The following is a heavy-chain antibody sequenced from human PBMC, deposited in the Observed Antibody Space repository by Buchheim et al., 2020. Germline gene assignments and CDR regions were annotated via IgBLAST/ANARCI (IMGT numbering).Heavy chain of an antibody. CDR3: ARELREQWLPGGIYFDY. CDR1: GFTFSSYA. J-gene: IGHJ4*02. D-gene: IGHD6-19*01. Sequence: QVQLVESGGGVVQPGRSLRLSCAASGFTFSSYAMHWVRQAPGKGLEWVAVISYDGSNKYYADSVKGRFTISRDNSKNTLYLQMNSLRAEDTAVYYCARELREQWLPGGIYFDYWGQGTL. V-gene: IGHV3-30-3*01. CDR2: ISYDGSNK.